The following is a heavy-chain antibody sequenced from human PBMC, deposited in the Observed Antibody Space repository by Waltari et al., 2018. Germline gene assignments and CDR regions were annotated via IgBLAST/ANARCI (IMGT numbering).Heavy chain of an antibody. J-gene: IGHJ5*02. CDR1: ADSLNDNY. D-gene: IGHD2-21*01. CDR2: IYYLGSA. CDR3: ARVPQKYYGGGMWMDT. V-gene: IGHV4-59*01. Sequence: QVQLQESGPGLVRPSEPLFLTCAVSADSLNDNYWSWIRQPPGKGLEWIGHIYYLGSAKYNPSLESRATISLDTPKKQLTLKLTSLTPADTAVYYCARVPQKYYGGGMWMDTWGQGTLVSVSS.